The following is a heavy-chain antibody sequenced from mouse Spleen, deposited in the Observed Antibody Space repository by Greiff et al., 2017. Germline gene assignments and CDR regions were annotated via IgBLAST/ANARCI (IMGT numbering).Heavy chain of an antibody. CDR3: AKSPLRFPMDY. Sequence: QVQLKQPGAELVMPGASVKLSCKASGYTFTSYWMHWVKQRPGQGLEWIGEIDPSDSYTNYNQKFKGKATLTVDKSSSTAYMQLSSLTSEDSAVYYCAKSPLRFPMDYWGQGTSVTVSS. CDR1: GYTFTSYW. J-gene: IGHJ4*01. CDR2: IDPSDSYT. V-gene: IGHV1-69*01. D-gene: IGHD1-1*01.